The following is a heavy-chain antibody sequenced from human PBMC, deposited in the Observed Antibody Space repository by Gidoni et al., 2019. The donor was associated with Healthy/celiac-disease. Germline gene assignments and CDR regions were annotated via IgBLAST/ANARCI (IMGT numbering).Heavy chain of an antibody. V-gene: IGHV3-23*01. J-gene: IGHJ5*02. CDR2: ISGSGGST. D-gene: IGHD3-10*01. Sequence: EVQLLESGGGLVQPGGSLRLSCAAYGFTVSIYAMSWVRQAPGKGLEWVSAISGSGGSTYYADSVKCRFTISRDNSKNTLYLQMNSLRAEDTAVYYCAKDPMVRGVTRFDPWGQGTLVTVSS. CDR3: AKDPMVRGVTRFDP. CDR1: GFTVSIYA.